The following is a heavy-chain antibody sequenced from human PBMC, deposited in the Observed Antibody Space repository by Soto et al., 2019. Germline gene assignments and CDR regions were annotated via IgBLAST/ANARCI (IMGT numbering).Heavy chain of an antibody. CDR3: ARVLRGWFDP. CDR1: GGSMTSANW. V-gene: IGHV4-4*02. Sequence: ETLSLTCAVSGGSMTSANWCTCVRQPPGGGLEWIGEISHSGITNYKASLKSRVTMSVDKTKNDVSLKLTSVTAADTAVYYCARVLRGWFDPWGQGTPVTVS. J-gene: IGHJ5*02. CDR2: ISHSGIT.